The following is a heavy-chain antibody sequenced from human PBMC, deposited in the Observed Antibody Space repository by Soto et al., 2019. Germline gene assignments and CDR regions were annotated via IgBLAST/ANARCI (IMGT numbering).Heavy chain of an antibody. CDR3: AGDYGGNSGKYFDY. J-gene: IGHJ4*02. CDR1: GGTFSSYA. V-gene: IGHV1-69*06. Sequence: SVKVSCKASGGTFSSYAISWVRQAPGQGLEWMGGIIPIFGTANYAQKFQGRVTITADKSTSTAYMELSSLRSEDTAVYYCAGDYGGNSGKYFDYWGQGTLVTVSS. D-gene: IGHD4-17*01. CDR2: IIPIFGTA.